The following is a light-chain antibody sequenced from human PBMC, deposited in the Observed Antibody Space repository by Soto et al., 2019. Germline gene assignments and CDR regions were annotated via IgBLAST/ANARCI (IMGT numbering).Light chain of an antibody. CDR3: HQYGSSPQT. V-gene: IGKV3-20*01. CDR2: GAS. J-gene: IGKJ1*01. Sequence: EIVLPQSPGTLSLSPGESAPFSCRASQSVSSNYLAWYQQKPGQATRLLIYGASTRATGVPDRFTGSGSGTDFTLTISRLEPEDFAVFYCHQYGSSPQTFGQGTKVDIK. CDR1: QSVSSNY.